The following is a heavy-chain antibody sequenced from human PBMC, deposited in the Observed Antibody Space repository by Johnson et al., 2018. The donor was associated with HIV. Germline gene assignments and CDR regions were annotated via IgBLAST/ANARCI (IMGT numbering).Heavy chain of an antibody. Sequence: VQLVESGGGLVQPGGSLRLSCVASGFIVSSNYMSWVRQAPGKGLEWVSVIYSGGSTYYADSVKGRFTISRDNANNTLYLQMSGLSAEDTAVYYCARGPLFYYSSGLWAFDIWGQ. V-gene: IGHV3-66*01. CDR3: ARGPLFYYSSGLWAFDI. CDR2: IYSGGST. J-gene: IGHJ3*02. CDR1: GFIVSSNY. D-gene: IGHD3-10*01.